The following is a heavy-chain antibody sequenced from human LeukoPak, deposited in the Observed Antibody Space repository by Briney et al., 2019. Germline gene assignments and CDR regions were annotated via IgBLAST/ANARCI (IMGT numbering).Heavy chain of an antibody. V-gene: IGHV4-59*01. Sequence: SETLSLTCTVSGGSISSYYWSWLRQPPRKGLEWVGYIYYSGSTNYNPSLKSRVTISVATSENQFSLKLSSVTAADTAVYFCARERGGSKLSGLYGRDYYYMDVWGKGTTVTVSS. CDR3: ARERGGSKLSGLYGRDYYYMDV. CDR2: IYYSGST. CDR1: GGSISSYY. J-gene: IGHJ6*03. D-gene: IGHD3-16*01.